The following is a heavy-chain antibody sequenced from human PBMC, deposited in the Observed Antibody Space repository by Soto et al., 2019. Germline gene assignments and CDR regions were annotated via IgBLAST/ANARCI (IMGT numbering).Heavy chain of an antibody. CDR3: ARLEAGSN. Sequence: ASVKVSCKXSGXTXTGXXXXWVXQAPGQGLKWMGWFNPNSGGTNNAQKFQGWVTMNRDTSISTAYMELSRLRSDDTAVYYCARLEAGSNWGQGTLVTVS. CDR2: FNPNSGGT. J-gene: IGHJ4*02. D-gene: IGHD1-1*01. V-gene: IGHV1-2*04. CDR1: GXTXTGXX.